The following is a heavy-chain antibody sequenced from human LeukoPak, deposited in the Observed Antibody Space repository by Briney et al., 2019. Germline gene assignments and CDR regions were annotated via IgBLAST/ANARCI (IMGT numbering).Heavy chain of an antibody. Sequence: GGSLRLSCAASGFTFSSYAMSWVRQAPGKGLEWVSAISGSGGSTYYADSVKGRFTISRDNSKNTLYLQMNSLRAEDTAVYYCAKDAITMVRGVMSWFDPWGQGTLVTVSS. D-gene: IGHD3-10*01. V-gene: IGHV3-23*01. CDR2: ISGSGGST. CDR1: GFTFSSYA. J-gene: IGHJ5*02. CDR3: AKDAITMVRGVMSWFDP.